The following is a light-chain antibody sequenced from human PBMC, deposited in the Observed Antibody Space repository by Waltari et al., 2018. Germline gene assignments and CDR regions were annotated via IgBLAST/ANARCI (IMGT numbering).Light chain of an antibody. CDR3: SSYSSGSTPAV. CDR1: SSDGGGDTY. Sequence: QSALTQPASVSGSPGQSITISCTGTSSDGGGDTYVSWYQQYPGKAPKLVIYEVSNRPSVVSTRFSGSKSGNAASLTISGLQAEDDANYYCSSYSSGSTPAVFGGGTKVTVL. CDR2: EVS. V-gene: IGLV2-14*01. J-gene: IGLJ2*01.